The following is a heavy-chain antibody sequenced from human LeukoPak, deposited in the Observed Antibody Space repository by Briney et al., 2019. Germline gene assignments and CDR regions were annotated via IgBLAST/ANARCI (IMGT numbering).Heavy chain of an antibody. D-gene: IGHD5-12*01. Sequence: SETLSLTCTVSGGSISTYYWSWIRQPPGKGLEWIGYIYYSGSTTYNPSLKSRVTISVDTSKNQFSLKLSSVTAADTAIYFCARHSRSGSGGYENAFDIWGQGTMVTVSS. CDR3: ARHSRSGSGGYENAFDI. CDR2: IYYSGST. CDR1: GGSISTYY. J-gene: IGHJ3*02. V-gene: IGHV4-59*08.